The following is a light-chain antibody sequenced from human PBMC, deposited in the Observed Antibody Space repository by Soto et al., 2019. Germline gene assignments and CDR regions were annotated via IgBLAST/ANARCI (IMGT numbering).Light chain of an antibody. V-gene: IGKV3-15*01. CDR2: GAS. CDR1: QSVSSN. Sequence: EIVLTQSPATLSLSPGERATLSCRASQSVSSNLAWYQQKPGQAPRLLIYGASNRATGIPARFSGSGSGTEFTLTISRLQSEDFAVYYCQQYNNWPPWTFGQGTKVDIK. CDR3: QQYNNWPPWT. J-gene: IGKJ1*01.